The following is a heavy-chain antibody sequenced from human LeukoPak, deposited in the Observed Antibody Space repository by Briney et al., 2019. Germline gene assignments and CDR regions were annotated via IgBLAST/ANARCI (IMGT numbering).Heavy chain of an antibody. CDR2: IYTGGST. CDR3: ARENTMIRGVPRGFDI. CDR1: GFTVSSNY. Sequence: PGGSLRLSCAASGFTVSSNYMSWVRQAPGKGLEWVSVIYTGGSTDYADSVKGRFTISRDNSKNTLYLQMNSLRAEDTAVYYCARENTMIRGVPRGFDIWGQGTMVTVSS. V-gene: IGHV3-66*01. D-gene: IGHD3-10*01. J-gene: IGHJ3*02.